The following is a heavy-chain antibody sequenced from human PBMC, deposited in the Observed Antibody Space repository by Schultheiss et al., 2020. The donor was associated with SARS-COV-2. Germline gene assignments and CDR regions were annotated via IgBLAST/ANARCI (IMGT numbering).Heavy chain of an antibody. Sequence: SETLSLTCAVYGGSFSGYYWSWIRQPPGKGLEWIGEINHSGSTYYNPSLKSRVTISVDTSKNQFSLKLSSVTAADTAVYYCARHRETVWNYDAFDIWGQGTMVTVSS. CDR3: ARHRETVWNYDAFDI. CDR1: GGSFSGYY. D-gene: IGHD1-7*01. CDR2: INHSGST. V-gene: IGHV4-34*01. J-gene: IGHJ3*02.